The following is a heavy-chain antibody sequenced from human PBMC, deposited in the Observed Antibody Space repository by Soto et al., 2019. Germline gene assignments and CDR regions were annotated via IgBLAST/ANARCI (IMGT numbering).Heavy chain of an antibody. Sequence: SLRLSCTASGFTFSSYIMNWVRQAPGKGLEWISTITADGGGTFYADSVKGRFTISRDNSKNTLYLQLNTLRAEDTAVYYCAKDPEYDYIWGSPWLHSGQGTLVTVSS. CDR1: GFTFSSYI. CDR2: ITADGGGT. V-gene: IGHV3-23*01. D-gene: IGHD3-16*01. J-gene: IGHJ1*01. CDR3: AKDPEYDYIWGSPWLH.